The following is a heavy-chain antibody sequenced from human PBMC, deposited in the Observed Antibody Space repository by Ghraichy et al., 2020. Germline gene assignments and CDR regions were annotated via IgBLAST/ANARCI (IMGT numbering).Heavy chain of an antibody. J-gene: IGHJ4*02. V-gene: IGHV4-59*01. CDR3: ARDQRYYDSSGHFDY. CDR1: GGSISSYY. D-gene: IGHD3-22*01. CDR2: IYYSGST. Sequence: SETLSLTCTVSGGSISSYYWSWIRQPPGKGLEWIGYIYYSGSTNYNPSLKSRVTISVDTSKNQFSLKLSSVTAADTAVYYCARDQRYYDSSGHFDYWGQGTLVTVSS.